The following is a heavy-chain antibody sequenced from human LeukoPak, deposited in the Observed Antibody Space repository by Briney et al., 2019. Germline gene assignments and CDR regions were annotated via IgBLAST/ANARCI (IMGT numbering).Heavy chain of an antibody. V-gene: IGHV3-23*01. CDR2: ITSGSST. CDR3: ARGDCSGGSCYSQLWGY. Sequence: GGSLRLSCAASGFTFRNYAMSWVRQAPGKGLEWVSAITSGSSTYYADSVKGRFTISRDNSRNALYLQMNSLRAEDTAIYYVARGDCSGGSCYSQLWGYWGQGTLVTVSS. D-gene: IGHD2-15*01. J-gene: IGHJ4*02. CDR1: GFTFRNYA.